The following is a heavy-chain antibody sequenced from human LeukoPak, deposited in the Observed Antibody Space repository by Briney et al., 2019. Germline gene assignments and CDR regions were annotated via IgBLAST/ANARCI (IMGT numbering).Heavy chain of an antibody. V-gene: IGHV3-30*03. CDR1: GFTFSSYG. CDR2: ISYDGSNK. D-gene: IGHD6-13*01. J-gene: IGHJ4*02. Sequence: PGGSLRLSCAASGFTFSSYGMHWVRQAPGKGLEWVAVISYDGSNKYYADSVKGRFTISRDNSKNTLYLQMSSLRAEDTAVYYCASLGSSWYIINWGQGTLVTASS. CDR3: ASLGSSWYIIN.